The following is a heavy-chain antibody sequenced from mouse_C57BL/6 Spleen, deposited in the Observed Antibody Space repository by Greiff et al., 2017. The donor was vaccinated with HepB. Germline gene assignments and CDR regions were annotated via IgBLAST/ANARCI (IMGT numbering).Heavy chain of an antibody. J-gene: IGHJ4*01. CDR1: GYTFTSYW. Sequence: QVQLQQPGAELVKPGASVKLSCKASGYTFTSYWMQWVKQRPGQGLEWIGEIDPSDSYTNYNQKFKGKATLTVDTSSSTAYMQLSSLTSEDSAVYYCARGYPNYYAMDDWGQGTSVTVSS. CDR3: ARGYPNYYAMDD. D-gene: IGHD3-1*01. CDR2: IDPSDSYT. V-gene: IGHV1-50*01.